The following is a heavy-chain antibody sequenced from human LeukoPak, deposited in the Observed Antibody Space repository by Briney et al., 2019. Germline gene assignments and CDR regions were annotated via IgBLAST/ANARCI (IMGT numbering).Heavy chain of an antibody. J-gene: IGHJ3*02. Sequence: GGSLRLSCAASGFTVSSNYMSWVRQAPGKGLEWVSVIYSGGSTYYADSVKGRFTISRDNAKNSLYLQMNSLRAEGTALYYCAKDISSGWKGGAFDIWGQGTMVTVSS. V-gene: IGHV3-53*05. CDR2: IYSGGST. D-gene: IGHD6-19*01. CDR3: AKDISSGWKGGAFDI. CDR1: GFTVSSNY.